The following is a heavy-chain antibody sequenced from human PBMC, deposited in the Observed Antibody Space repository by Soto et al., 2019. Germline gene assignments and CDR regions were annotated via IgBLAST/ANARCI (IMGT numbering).Heavy chain of an antibody. Sequence: SETLSLTCAVSGYSISSGYYWGWIRQPPGKGLEWIGSIYHSGSTYYNPSLRSRVTISVDTSKNQFSLKLSSVTAADTAVYYCARHSIADFDYWGQGTLVTV. CDR3: ARHSIADFDY. J-gene: IGHJ4*02. CDR1: GYSISSGYY. D-gene: IGHD6-6*01. V-gene: IGHV4-38-2*01. CDR2: IYHSGST.